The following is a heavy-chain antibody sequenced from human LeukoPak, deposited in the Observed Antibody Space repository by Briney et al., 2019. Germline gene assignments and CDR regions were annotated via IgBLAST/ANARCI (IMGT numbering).Heavy chain of an antibody. CDR2: VNGPGDWA. D-gene: IGHD6-25*01. Sequence: GGSLRLSCAASGFTFSSHWMHWVRQAPGEGLVWVSRVNGPGDWAHYADSVRGRFIISRDNAENTISLQMNNLRAEDTAVYFCAREVFEGQRQSDAFDVWGQGTMVTVSS. CDR1: GFTFSSHW. CDR3: AREVFEGQRQSDAFDV. V-gene: IGHV3-74*01. J-gene: IGHJ3*01.